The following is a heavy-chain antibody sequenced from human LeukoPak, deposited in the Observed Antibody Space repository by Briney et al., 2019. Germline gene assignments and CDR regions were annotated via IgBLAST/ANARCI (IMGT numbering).Heavy chain of an antibody. Sequence: RGGLLRSCGASGCTFSSYCMQRGRRAAGRGGEGGAVILYDESNKYYADSVKGRFTISRDNSKNTLYLQMNSLRAEDTAVYYCAKDATIAARPGAFDIWGQGTMVTVSS. CDR1: GCTFSSYC. CDR2: ILYDESNK. CDR3: AKDATIAARPGAFDI. J-gene: IGHJ3*02. V-gene: IGHV3-30*02. D-gene: IGHD6-6*01.